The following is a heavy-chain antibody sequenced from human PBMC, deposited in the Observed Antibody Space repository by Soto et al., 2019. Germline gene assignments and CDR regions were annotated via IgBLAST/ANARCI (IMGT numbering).Heavy chain of an antibody. CDR1: GESMTKYY. Sequence: QVPLQESGPGLVKPSETLSLTCNVSGESMTKYYWSWIRQPAGKGLEWIGRIYTSGSTNYNPSLKSRVTMSIDTSNNHFSLNLKSVTAADTAVYYCARTVGAAYYFDFWGQGALVTVSS. V-gene: IGHV4-4*07. J-gene: IGHJ4*02. D-gene: IGHD1-26*01. CDR3: ARTVGAAYYFDF. CDR2: IYTSGST.